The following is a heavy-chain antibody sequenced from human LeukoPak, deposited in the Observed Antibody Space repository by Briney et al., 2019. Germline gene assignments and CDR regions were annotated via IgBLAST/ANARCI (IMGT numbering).Heavy chain of an antibody. CDR1: GFTFSTYA. J-gene: IGHJ4*02. Sequence: GGSLRLSCSVSGFTFSTYAMHWVRQAPGKGLEYVSAISSNGGSTYYADSVKGRFTISRDNSKNTLYLQMSSLRAEDTAVYYCVNSGTTAFDYWGQGTLVTVSS. D-gene: IGHD1-26*01. CDR2: ISSNGGST. V-gene: IGHV3-64D*06. CDR3: VNSGTTAFDY.